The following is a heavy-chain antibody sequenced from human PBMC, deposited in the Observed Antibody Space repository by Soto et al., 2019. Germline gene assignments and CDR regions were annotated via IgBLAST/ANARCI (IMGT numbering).Heavy chain of an antibody. CDR2: ISDSGGST. CDR3: AKAYRREQQPLQYNWFDP. D-gene: IGHD6-13*01. J-gene: IGHJ5*02. V-gene: IGHV3-23*01. Sequence: GGSLRLSCEASGFTFSSYAMSWVRQVPGKGLEWVSAISDSGGSTYYADSVKGRFTISRDNSKKTLYLQMNSLRAEDTAVYYCAKAYRREQQPLQYNWFDPWGQGTLVTVSS. CDR1: GFTFSSYA.